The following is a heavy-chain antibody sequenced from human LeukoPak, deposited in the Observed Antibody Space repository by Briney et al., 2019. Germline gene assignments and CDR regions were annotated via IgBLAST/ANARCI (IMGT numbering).Heavy chain of an antibody. CDR3: ARDWGPYYYGSGSYPDAFDI. J-gene: IGHJ3*02. CDR2: ISAYNGNT. Sequence: GASVKVSCKASGGTFSSYAISWVRQAPGQGLEWMGWISAYNGNTNYAQKLQGRVTMTTDTSTSTAYMELRSLRSDDTAVYYCARDWGPYYYGSGSYPDAFDIWGQGTMVTVSS. V-gene: IGHV1-18*01. CDR1: GGTFSSYA. D-gene: IGHD3-10*01.